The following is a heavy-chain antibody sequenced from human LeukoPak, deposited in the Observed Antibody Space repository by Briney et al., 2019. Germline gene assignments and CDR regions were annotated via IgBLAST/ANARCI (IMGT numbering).Heavy chain of an antibody. D-gene: IGHD5-18*01. CDR1: GFTFSNYG. CDR3: AKALVQVWPDYYGMDV. CDR2: IWSDGSKE. Sequence: GGSLRLSCASSGFTFSNYGFHWVRQAPGKGLEWVAVIWSDGSKEYYVDSAKGRFTISRDNSKNTLYVQMNSLRAEDTAVYYCAKALVQVWPDYYGMDVWGQGTTVIVS. J-gene: IGHJ6*02. V-gene: IGHV3-30*02.